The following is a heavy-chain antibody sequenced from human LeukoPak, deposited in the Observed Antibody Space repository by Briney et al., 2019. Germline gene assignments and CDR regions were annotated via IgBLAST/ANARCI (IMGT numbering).Heavy chain of an antibody. V-gene: IGHV3-23*01. CDR2: ITGSSRST. Sequence: QPGGSLRLSCAASGFTFSSYSMNWVRQAPGKGLEWVSAITGSSRSTYYADSVKGRFTISRDNSKNTLYLQMNSLRAEDTAIYYCAKDQLNRFCSGGSCSTTHDYWGQGTLVTVSS. D-gene: IGHD2-15*01. CDR1: GFTFSSYS. J-gene: IGHJ4*02. CDR3: AKDQLNRFCSGGSCSTTHDY.